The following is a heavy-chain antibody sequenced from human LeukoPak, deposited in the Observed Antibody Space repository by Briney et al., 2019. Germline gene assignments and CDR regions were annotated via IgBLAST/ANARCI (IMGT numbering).Heavy chain of an antibody. V-gene: IGHV3-48*02. J-gene: IGHJ4*02. D-gene: IGHD3-16*02. Sequence: GGSLRLSCAASGFTFSSYSMNWVRQAPGKGLEWVSHITASGTAMFYADSVKGRFTTSRDNAKNSLYLQMNSLRDEDTAVYYCARVRGNYDYVWGSYRNQPPHWYFDYWGQGTLVTVSS. CDR1: GFTFSSYS. CDR2: ITASGTAM. CDR3: ARVRGNYDYVWGSYRNQPPHWYFDY.